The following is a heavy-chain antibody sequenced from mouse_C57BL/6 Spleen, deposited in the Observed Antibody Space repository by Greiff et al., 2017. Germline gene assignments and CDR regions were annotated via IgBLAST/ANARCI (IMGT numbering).Heavy chain of an antibody. CDR2: IHPNSGST. CDR3: ARDYYGFYYFDY. Sequence: QVQLQQPGAELVKPGASVKLSCKASGYTFTSYWMHWVKQRPGQGLEWIGMIHPNSGSTNYNEKFKSKATLTVDKSSSTAYMQLSSLTSDDSAVYYCARDYYGFYYFDYWGQGTTLTVSS. V-gene: IGHV1-64*01. J-gene: IGHJ2*01. CDR1: GYTFTSYW. D-gene: IGHD1-1*01.